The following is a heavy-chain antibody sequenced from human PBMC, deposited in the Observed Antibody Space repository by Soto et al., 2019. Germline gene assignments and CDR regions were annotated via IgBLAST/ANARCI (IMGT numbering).Heavy chain of an antibody. D-gene: IGHD6-6*01. Sequence: GASVKVSCKASGGTFSSYAISWVRQAPGQGLEWMGGIIPIFGTANYAQKFQGRVTITADESTSTAYMELSSLRSEDTAVYYCARSGKRLVRSGWFTPWGQGTLVTVSS. CDR2: IIPIFGTA. CDR1: GGTFSSYA. CDR3: ARSGKRLVRSGWFTP. J-gene: IGHJ5*02. V-gene: IGHV1-69*13.